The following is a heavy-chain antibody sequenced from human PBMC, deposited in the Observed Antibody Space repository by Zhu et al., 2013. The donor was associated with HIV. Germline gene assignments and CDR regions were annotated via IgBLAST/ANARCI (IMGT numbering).Heavy chain of an antibody. CDR1: GYTFTAYY. CDR3: ARSLAVRGGMDV. D-gene: IGHD6-19*01. CDR2: INPTSGGT. J-gene: IGHJ6*02. V-gene: IGHV1-2*02. Sequence: QVRLLQSGAEVKQPGASVKVSCKASGYTFTAYYMHWVRQAPGQGLEWMGWINPTSGGTNYAQKFQGRVSMTWDTSISTVYMDLTSLRSDDTAVFYCARSLAVRGGMDVWGRGTTVTVSS.